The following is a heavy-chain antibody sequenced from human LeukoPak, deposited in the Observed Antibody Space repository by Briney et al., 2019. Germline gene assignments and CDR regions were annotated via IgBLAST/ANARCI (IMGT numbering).Heavy chain of an antibody. CDR3: ARVNLDDYGDYEGYFDY. D-gene: IGHD4-17*01. V-gene: IGHV1-69*04. Sequence: SVKVSCKASGGTFSSYAISWVRQAPGQGLEWMGRIIPILGIANYAQKFQGRVTITADKSTSTAYMELSSLRSEDTAVYYCARVNLDDYGDYEGYFDYWGQGTLVTVSS. CDR1: GGTFSSYA. CDR2: IIPILGIA. J-gene: IGHJ4*02.